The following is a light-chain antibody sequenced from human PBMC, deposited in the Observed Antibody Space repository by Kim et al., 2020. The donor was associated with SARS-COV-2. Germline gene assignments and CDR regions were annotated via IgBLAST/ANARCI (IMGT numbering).Light chain of an antibody. CDR2: DAS. Sequence: EILLTQSPATLSVSPGEGATLSCRASQRVGSKLAWYQQKPGQAPRLLIYDASTRATGIPDRFSASGSGTEFALTITRLQSEDFAVYYCQQYEDWLWTFGQGTKVDIK. J-gene: IGKJ1*01. CDR1: QRVGSK. V-gene: IGKV3-15*01. CDR3: QQYEDWLWT.